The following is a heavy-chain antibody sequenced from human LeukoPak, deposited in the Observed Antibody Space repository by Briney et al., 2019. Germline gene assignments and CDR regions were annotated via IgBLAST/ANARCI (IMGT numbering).Heavy chain of an antibody. CDR1: GFTFSSYA. D-gene: IGHD3-22*01. CDR3: AKVRNYFDTSGRHFDY. Sequence: SGGSLRLSCAASGFTFSSYAMTWARQAPGKGLEWVSVISASGGTTYYADSVKGRFTISRDNSKNTLYLQMNSLRAEDTVVYYCAKVRNYFDTSGRHFDYWGQGTLVTVSS. J-gene: IGHJ4*02. CDR2: ISASGGTT. V-gene: IGHV3-23*01.